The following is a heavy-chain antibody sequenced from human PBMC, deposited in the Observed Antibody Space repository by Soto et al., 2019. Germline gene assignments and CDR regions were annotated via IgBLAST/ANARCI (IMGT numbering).Heavy chain of an antibody. V-gene: IGHV4-4*02. J-gene: IGHJ4*02. D-gene: IGHD2-15*01. CDR2: IYHSGST. CDR1: SGSISTANW. CDR3: ARRGGGVVLAATTAFDY. Sequence: QVPLQESGPRLVMPSGTLSLTCTVSSGSISTANWLSWVRQPPGRVLVWVGEIYHSGSTNYNLSLKSRVTLPVDKSKNQFALRLSSVTAADTATYYCARRGGGVVLAATTAFDYWGQGTLVTVSS.